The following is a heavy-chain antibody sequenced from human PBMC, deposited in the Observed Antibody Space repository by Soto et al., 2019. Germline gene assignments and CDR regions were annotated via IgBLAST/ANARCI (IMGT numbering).Heavy chain of an antibody. J-gene: IGHJ5*02. D-gene: IGHD1-1*01. V-gene: IGHV1-46*01. CDR2: IHPSGGST. CDR3: ARAPTGTTGWFDP. CDR1: GYTFTSYY. Sequence: QVQLVQSGAEVKKPGASVKVSCKASGYTFTSYYMHWVRQAPGQGLEWMGIIHPSGGSTSYAQKFQGRVTMTRDTSTSTVYMELSSLRSEDTAVYYCARAPTGTTGWFDPWGQGTLVTVSS.